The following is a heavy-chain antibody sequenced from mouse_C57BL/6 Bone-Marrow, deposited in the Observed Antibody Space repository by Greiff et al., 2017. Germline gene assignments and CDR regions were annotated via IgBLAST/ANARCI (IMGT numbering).Heavy chain of an antibody. J-gene: IGHJ3*01. Sequence: EVQVVESGGGLVKPGGSLKLSCAASGFTFSSYAMSWVRQTPEKRLEWVATISDGGSYTYYPDNVKGRFTISRDNAKNNLYLQMSHLKSEDTAMYYCAREELRLRPWFAYWGQGTLVTVSA. CDR1: GFTFSSYA. D-gene: IGHD3-2*02. CDR2: ISDGGSYT. V-gene: IGHV5-4*01. CDR3: AREELRLRPWFAY.